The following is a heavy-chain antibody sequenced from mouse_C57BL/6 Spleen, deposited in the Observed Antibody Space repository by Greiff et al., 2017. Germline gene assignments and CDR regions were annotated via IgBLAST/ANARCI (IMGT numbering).Heavy chain of an antibody. Sequence: EVMLVESGGDLVKPGGSLKLSCAASGFTFSSYGMSWVRQTPDKRLEWVATISSGGSYTYYPDSVKGRFTISRDNAKNTLYLQMSSLKSEDTAMYYCASYGNYEFFYAMDYWGQGASVTVSS. CDR1: GFTFSSYG. D-gene: IGHD2-1*01. V-gene: IGHV5-6*01. CDR3: ASYGNYEFFYAMDY. CDR2: ISSGGSYT. J-gene: IGHJ4*01.